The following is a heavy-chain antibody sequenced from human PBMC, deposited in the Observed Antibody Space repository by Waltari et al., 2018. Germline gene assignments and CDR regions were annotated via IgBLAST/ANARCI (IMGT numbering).Heavy chain of an antibody. D-gene: IGHD6-19*01. J-gene: IGHJ4*02. Sequence: EVQLVESGGGLVKPGGSLRLSCAASGFTFSNAWLNCFRQASGKGREWVGRIKSKTDGGTTDYAAPVKGRFTISRDDSKNTLYLQMNSLKTEDTAVYYCTTRTDGIAVAGADYWGQGTLVTVSS. CDR2: IKSKTDGGTT. CDR1: GFTFSNAW. CDR3: TTRTDGIAVAGADY. V-gene: IGHV3-15*07.